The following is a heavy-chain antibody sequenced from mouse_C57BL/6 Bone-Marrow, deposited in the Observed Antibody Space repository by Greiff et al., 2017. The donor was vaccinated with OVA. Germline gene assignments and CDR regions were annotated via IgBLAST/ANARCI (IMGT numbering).Heavy chain of an antibody. V-gene: IGHV1-69*01. Sequence: QVQLQQPGAELVMPGASVKLSCKASGYTFTSYWMHWVKQRPGQGLEWIGEIDPSDSYTNYNQKFKGKSTLPVDKSSSTAYMQLSSLTSEDSAVYYGAREDGYYSGYAMDYWGQGTSVTVSS. CDR2: IDPSDSYT. D-gene: IGHD2-3*01. J-gene: IGHJ4*01. CDR3: AREDGYYSGYAMDY. CDR1: GYTFTSYW.